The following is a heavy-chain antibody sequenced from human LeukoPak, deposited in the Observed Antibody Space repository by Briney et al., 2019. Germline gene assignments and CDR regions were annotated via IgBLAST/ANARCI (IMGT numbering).Heavy chain of an antibody. D-gene: IGHD2-21*02. V-gene: IGHV4-61*02. CDR1: GGSISSGSYY. Sequence: SETLSLTCTVSGGSISSGSYYWSWIRQPAGKGLEWIGRIYTSGSTNYNPSLKSRVTISVDTSKNQFSLKLSSVTAADTAVYYCARNAGRAYCGGDCYSPWFDPWGQGTLVTVSS. CDR2: IYTSGST. J-gene: IGHJ5*02. CDR3: ARNAGRAYCGGDCYSPWFDP.